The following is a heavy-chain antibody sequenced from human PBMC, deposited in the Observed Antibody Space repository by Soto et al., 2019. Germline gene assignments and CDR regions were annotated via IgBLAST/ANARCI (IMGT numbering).Heavy chain of an antibody. Sequence: SETLSLTCAVYGGSFSGYYWSWIRQPPGKGLEWIGEINHSGSTNYNPSLKSRVTISVDTSKNQFSLKLSSVTAADTAVYFCARASAESGSPPFDYWGQGTLVTVSS. J-gene: IGHJ4*02. CDR1: GGSFSGYY. CDR3: ARASAESGSPPFDY. CDR2: INHSGST. D-gene: IGHD1-26*01. V-gene: IGHV4-34*01.